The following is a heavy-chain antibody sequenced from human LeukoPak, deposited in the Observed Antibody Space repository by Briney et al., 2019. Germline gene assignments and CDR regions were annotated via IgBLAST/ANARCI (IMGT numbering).Heavy chain of an antibody. CDR2: IYPGDSDT. D-gene: IGHD3-3*01. CDR1: GYGFTSYW. V-gene: IGHV5-51*01. J-gene: IGHJ6*02. CDR3: ARHKTGYYDFWSGYYPHYYYYGMDV. Sequence: GESLKISCKGSGYGFTSYWIGWVRQMPGKGLEWMGIIYPGDSDTRYSPSFQGQVTISADKSISTAYLQWSSLKASDTAMYYCARHKTGYYDFWSGYYPHYYYYGMDVWGQGTTVTVSS.